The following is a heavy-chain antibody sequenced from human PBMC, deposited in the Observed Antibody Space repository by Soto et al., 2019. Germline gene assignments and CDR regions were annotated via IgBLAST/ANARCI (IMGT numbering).Heavy chain of an antibody. CDR3: ATPTRLPHCGGDCSPRY. CDR2: FDPEDGET. CDR1: GYTLTELS. J-gene: IGHJ4*02. D-gene: IGHD2-21*02. Sequence: ASVKVSCKVSGYTLTELSMHWVRQAPGKGLEWMGGFDPEDGETIYAQKFQGRVTMTEDTSTDTAYMELSSLRSEDTAVYYCATPTRLPHCGGDCSPRYWGQGPLVTVP. V-gene: IGHV1-24*01.